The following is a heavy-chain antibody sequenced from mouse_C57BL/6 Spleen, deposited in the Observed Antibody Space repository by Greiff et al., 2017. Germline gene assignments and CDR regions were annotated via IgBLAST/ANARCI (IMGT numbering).Heavy chain of an antibody. CDR1: GYTFTSYC. D-gene: IGHD2-2*01. CDR2: INPSNGGT. V-gene: IGHV1-53*01. CDR3: ARPLDYGYDGPFGYAMDY. Sequence: QVQLQQPGTELVKPGASVKLSCKASGYTFTSYCMHWVKQRPGQGLEWIGNINPSNGGTTYNEKFKSKATLTVDKSSSTAYMQLSSLTSEASAVYYCARPLDYGYDGPFGYAMDYWGQGTSVTVSS. J-gene: IGHJ4*01.